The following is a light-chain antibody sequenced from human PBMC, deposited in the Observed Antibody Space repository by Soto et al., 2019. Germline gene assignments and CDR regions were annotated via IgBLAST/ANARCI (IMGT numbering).Light chain of an antibody. V-gene: IGLV2-14*01. Sequence: QSVLTQPASVSGSPGQSITISCTGTSSDFGGYNYVCWYQHHPGKAPKLIISEVSNRPSGVSDRFSGSKSGNTASLTISGLQPEDEADYYCTSFTSSTTYVFGT. CDR2: EVS. CDR3: TSFTSSTTYV. J-gene: IGLJ1*01. CDR1: SSDFGGYNY.